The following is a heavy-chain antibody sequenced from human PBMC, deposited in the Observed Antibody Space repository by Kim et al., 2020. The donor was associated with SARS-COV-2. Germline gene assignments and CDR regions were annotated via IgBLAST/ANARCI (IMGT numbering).Heavy chain of an antibody. CDR2: ISYDGSNK. J-gene: IGHJ6*02. CDR1: GFTFSSYA. CDR3: ARSRYSLYGLVV. Sequence: GGSLRLSCAASGFTFSSYALHWVRQAPGKGLEWVAVISYDGSNKYYADSVKGRFTISRDNSKNTLYLQMTSMRAEATAVYYCARSRYSLYGLVVWGQGTT. D-gene: IGHD2-15*01. V-gene: IGHV3-30*04.